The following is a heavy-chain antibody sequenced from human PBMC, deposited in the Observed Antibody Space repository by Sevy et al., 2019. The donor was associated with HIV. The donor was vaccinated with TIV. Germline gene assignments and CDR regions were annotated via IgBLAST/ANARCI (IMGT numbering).Heavy chain of an antibody. CDR1: GDSVSSNSAA. Sequence: KQSQTLSLTCAISGDSVSSNSAAWNWIRQSPSRGLEWLGRTYYRSKWYNDYAVSVKSRITINPDTSKNQFSLQLSSVTPEDTAVYYCARGGYSSGWSTVYYYYYGMDVWGQGTTVTVSS. D-gene: IGHD6-19*01. J-gene: IGHJ6*02. V-gene: IGHV6-1*01. CDR2: TYYRSKWYN. CDR3: ARGGYSSGWSTVYYYYYGMDV.